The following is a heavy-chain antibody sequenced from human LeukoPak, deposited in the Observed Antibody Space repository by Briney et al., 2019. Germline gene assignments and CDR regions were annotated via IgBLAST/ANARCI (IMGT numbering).Heavy chain of an antibody. V-gene: IGHV4-34*01. CDR3: ARLMVRGAPFDY. Sequence: SETLSLTCAVYGGSFSGYYWSWIRQPPGKGLEWIGEINHSGSTNYNPSLKSRVTISVDTSKNQFSLKLSSVTAADTAVYYCARLMVRGAPFDYWGQGTLVAVSS. J-gene: IGHJ4*02. CDR2: INHSGST. CDR1: GGSFSGYY. D-gene: IGHD3-10*01.